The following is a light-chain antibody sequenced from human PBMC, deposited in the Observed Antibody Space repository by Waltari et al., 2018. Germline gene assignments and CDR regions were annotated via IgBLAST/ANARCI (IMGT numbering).Light chain of an antibody. CDR1: RSFSTG. V-gene: IGKV1-5*03. CDR3: QQYATYPRT. CDR2: GAS. J-gene: IGKJ1*01. Sequence: DIQMSQSSSPLSASVGDRVTITCRASRSFSTGLAWYQQKPGKAPKLLIYGASTLEIGVPSRFSGSGSGKDFSLTISSLQPDDFATYYCQQYATYPRTFGQGTNVEVK.